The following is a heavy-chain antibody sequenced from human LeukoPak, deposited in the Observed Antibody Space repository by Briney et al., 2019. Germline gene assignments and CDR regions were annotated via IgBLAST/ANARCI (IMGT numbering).Heavy chain of an antibody. V-gene: IGHV1-2*02. CDR2: VVPDSGGT. CDR3: ARSAPQLDY. CDR1: GYSFTGYY. Sequence: ASVRVSCKASGYSFTGYYIHWVRQAPGQGLEWMGWVVPDSGGTICAPKFQGRVTMTRDTSIATAYMELSGLTSGDTAMYYCARSAPQLDYWGQGTLVTVSS. D-gene: IGHD6-13*01. J-gene: IGHJ4*02.